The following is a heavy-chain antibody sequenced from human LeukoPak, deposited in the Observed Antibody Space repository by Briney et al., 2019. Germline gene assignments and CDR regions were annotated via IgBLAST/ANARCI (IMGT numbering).Heavy chain of an antibody. CDR2: INPNSGDT. Sequence: GASAKVSCKASGYTFTAYYMHWVRQAPGQGLEWMGWINPNSGDTNFAQKFQGRVTMTRETSISTAYLELSGLRSDDTAVYYCARDGESSGSDDFDYRGQGTLVTVSS. J-gene: IGHJ4*02. CDR1: GYTFTAYY. CDR3: ARDGESSGSDDFDY. V-gene: IGHV1-2*02. D-gene: IGHD1-26*01.